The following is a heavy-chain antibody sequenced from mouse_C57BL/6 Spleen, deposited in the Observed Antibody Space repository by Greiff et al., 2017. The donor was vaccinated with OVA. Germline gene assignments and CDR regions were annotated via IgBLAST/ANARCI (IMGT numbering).Heavy chain of an antibody. D-gene: IGHD1-1*01. CDR3: AKKEGTVYAMDY. CDR1: GFSLTSYG. Sequence: QVQLKESGPGLVQPSQSLSITCTVSGFSLTSYGVHWVRQPPGKGLEWLGVIWSGGSTDYNAAFISRLSISKDNSKSQVFFKMNSLPADDTAIYYCAKKEGTVYAMDYWGQGTSVTVSS. V-gene: IGHV2-4*01. J-gene: IGHJ4*01. CDR2: IWSGGST.